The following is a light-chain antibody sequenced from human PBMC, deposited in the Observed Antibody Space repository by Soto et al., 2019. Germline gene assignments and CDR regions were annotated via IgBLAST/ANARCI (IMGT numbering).Light chain of an antibody. CDR1: QSVSSSY. CDR3: QQYGSSPWT. J-gene: IGKJ1*01. V-gene: IGKV3-20*01. CDR2: GAS. Sequence: EIVLTQSPGTLSLSPGERATLSCRASQSVSSSYLAWYQQRPDQTPRLLIYGASSRATGIPDRFSGSGSGTDFTLTISRLEPEDFAVYYCQQYGSSPWTFGQGTNVEI.